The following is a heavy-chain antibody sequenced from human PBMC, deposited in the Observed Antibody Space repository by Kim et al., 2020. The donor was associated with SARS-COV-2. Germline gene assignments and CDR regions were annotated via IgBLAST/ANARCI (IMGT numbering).Heavy chain of an antibody. CDR3: ARDTGLYSSGWYTITDY. J-gene: IGHJ4*02. Sequence: VEGRFSISRDNAKNSLYLQRNSLGAEETAVYYCARDTGLYSSGWYTITDYWGQGTLVTVSS. D-gene: IGHD6-19*01. V-gene: IGHV3-21*01.